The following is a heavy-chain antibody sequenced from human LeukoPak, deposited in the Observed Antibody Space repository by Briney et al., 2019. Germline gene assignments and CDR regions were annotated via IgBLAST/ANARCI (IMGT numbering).Heavy chain of an antibody. J-gene: IGHJ4*02. CDR2: INHNGNVN. Sequence: RGSLRLSCAASGFTFSSYWMNWARQAPGKGLEWVASINHNGNVNYYVDSVKGRFTISRDNAKNSLYLQMSNLRAEDTAVYYCAKWGGWYGDYWGQGTLVTVSS. V-gene: IGHV3-7*03. D-gene: IGHD6-19*01. CDR1: GFTFSSYW. CDR3: AKWGGWYGDY.